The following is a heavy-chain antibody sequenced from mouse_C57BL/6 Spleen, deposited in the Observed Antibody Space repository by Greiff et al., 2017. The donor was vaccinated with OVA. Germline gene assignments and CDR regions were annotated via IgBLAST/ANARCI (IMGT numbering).Heavy chain of an antibody. CDR2: ISSGSSTI. V-gene: IGHV5-17*01. D-gene: IGHD2-4*01. CDR3: AREDYDYDGAMDY. CDR1: GFTFSDYG. J-gene: IGHJ4*01. Sequence: VQLQQSGGGLVKPGGSLKLSCAASGFTFSDYGMHWVRQAPEKGLEWVAYISSGSSTIYYADTVKGRFTISRDNAKNTLFLQMTSLRSEDTAMYYCAREDYDYDGAMDYWGQGTSVTVSS.